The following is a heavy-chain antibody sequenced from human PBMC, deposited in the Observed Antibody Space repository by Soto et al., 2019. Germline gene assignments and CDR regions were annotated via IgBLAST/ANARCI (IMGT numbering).Heavy chain of an antibody. CDR3: ARSSQIGGIVVVITTPLGY. V-gene: IGHV1-2*02. CDR1: GYTFTGYY. Sequence: RASVKVSCKASGYTFTGYYMHWVRQAPGQGLEWMGWINPNSGGTNYAQKFQGRVTMTRDTSISTAYMELSRLRSDDTAVYYCARSSQIGGIVVVITTPLGYWGQGTLVTVSS. J-gene: IGHJ4*02. CDR2: INPNSGGT. D-gene: IGHD3-22*01.